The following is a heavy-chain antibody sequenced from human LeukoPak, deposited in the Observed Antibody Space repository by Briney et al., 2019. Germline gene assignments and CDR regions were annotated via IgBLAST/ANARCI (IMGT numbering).Heavy chain of an antibody. CDR3: VGGYRIAARIGVDY. Sequence: GASVKVSCKASGGTFSSYAISWVRQAPGQGLEWMGRIIPILGIANYAQKFQGRVTITADKSTSTAYMELSSLRSEDTAVYYCVGGYRIAARIGVDYWGQGTLVTVSS. D-gene: IGHD6-6*01. J-gene: IGHJ4*02. CDR1: GGTFSSYA. CDR2: IIPILGIA. V-gene: IGHV1-69*04.